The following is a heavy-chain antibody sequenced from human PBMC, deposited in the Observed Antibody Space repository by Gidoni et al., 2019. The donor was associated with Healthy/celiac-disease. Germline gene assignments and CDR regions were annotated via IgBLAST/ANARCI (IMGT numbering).Heavy chain of an antibody. CDR3: ATDLGGY. CDR1: GYTLTELP. D-gene: IGHD3-16*01. J-gene: IGHJ4*02. CDR2: FDPEDGET. V-gene: IGHV1-24*01. Sequence: QVQLVQSGAEVKNPGASVTVSCTVSGYTLTELPMHWVRPAPGKGLEWMGGFDPEDGETIYAQKFQGRVTMTEDTSTDTAYMELSSMRSEDTAVYYCATDLGGYWGQGTLVTVSS.